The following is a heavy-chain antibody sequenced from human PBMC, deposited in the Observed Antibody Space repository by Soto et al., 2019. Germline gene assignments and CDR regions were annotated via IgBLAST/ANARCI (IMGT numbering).Heavy chain of an antibody. CDR2: ISYDGSNK. V-gene: IGHV3-30*18. Sequence: GGSLRLSCAASGFTFSSYGMHWVRQAPGKGLEWVAVISYDGSNKYYADSVKGRFTISRDNSKNTLYLQMNSLRAEDTAVYYCAKDRLSVYYYYYGMDVWGQGTTVTCSS. J-gene: IGHJ6*02. CDR3: AKDRLSVYYYYYGMDV. CDR1: GFTFSSYG.